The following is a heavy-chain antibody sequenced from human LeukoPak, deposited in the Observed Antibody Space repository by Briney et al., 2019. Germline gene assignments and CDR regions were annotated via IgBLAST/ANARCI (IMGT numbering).Heavy chain of an antibody. V-gene: IGHV4-59*01. Sequence: SETLSLTCTVSGGSISSYYWSWIRQPPGKGLEWIGYIYYSGSTNYNPSLESRVTISVDTSKNQFSLKLSSVTAADTAVYYCAGGDGKRGYSYGYYGYWGQGTLVTVSS. J-gene: IGHJ4*02. CDR1: GGSISSYY. CDR2: IYYSGST. CDR3: AGGDGKRGYSYGYYGY. D-gene: IGHD5-18*01.